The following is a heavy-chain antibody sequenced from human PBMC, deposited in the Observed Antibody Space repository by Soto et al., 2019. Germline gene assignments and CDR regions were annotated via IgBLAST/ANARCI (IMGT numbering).Heavy chain of an antibody. J-gene: IGHJ4*02. CDR2: ISYDGSNK. Sequence: LRLSCAASGFTFSSYAMHWVRQAPGKGLEWVAVISYDGSNKYYADSVKGRFTISRDNSKNTLYLQMNSLRAEDTAVYYCARTRIVLIDYWGQGTLVTVSS. V-gene: IGHV3-30-3*01. CDR1: GFTFSSYA. CDR3: ARTRIVLIDY. D-gene: IGHD3-22*01.